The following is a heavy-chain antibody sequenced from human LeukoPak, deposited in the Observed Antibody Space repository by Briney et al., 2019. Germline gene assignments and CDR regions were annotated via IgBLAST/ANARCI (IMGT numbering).Heavy chain of an antibody. J-gene: IGHJ4*02. Sequence: GGSLRLSCAASGFTFSDYYMSWVRQAPGKGLEWVAVISYDGSNKYYADSVKGRFTISRDNSKNTLYLQMNSLRAEDTAVYYCARTHYYDSSGIDYWGQGTLVTVSS. CDR3: ARTHYYDSSGIDY. CDR1: GFTFSDYY. V-gene: IGHV3-30-3*01. CDR2: ISYDGSNK. D-gene: IGHD3-22*01.